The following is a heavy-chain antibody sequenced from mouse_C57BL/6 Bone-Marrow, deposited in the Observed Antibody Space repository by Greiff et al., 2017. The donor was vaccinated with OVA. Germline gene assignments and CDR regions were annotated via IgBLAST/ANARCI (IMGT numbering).Heavy chain of an antibody. V-gene: IGHV1-64*01. CDR2: IHPNSGST. CDR3: ARAPRYGSRRDWYFDV. CDR1: GYTFTSYW. Sequence: QVQLQQPGAELVKPGASVKLSCKASGYTFTSYWMHWVKQRPGQGLEWIGMIHPNSGSTNYNEKFKSKATLTVDKSSSTAYMQLSSLTSEDSAVYYCARAPRYGSRRDWYFDVWGTGTTVTVSS. J-gene: IGHJ1*03. D-gene: IGHD1-1*01.